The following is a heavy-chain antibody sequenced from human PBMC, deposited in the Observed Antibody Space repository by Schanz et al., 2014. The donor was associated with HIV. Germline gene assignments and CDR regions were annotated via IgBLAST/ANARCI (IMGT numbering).Heavy chain of an antibody. CDR3: ASSQGAARAFDY. D-gene: IGHD6-6*01. V-gene: IGHV4-31*03. CDR2: TYHSGIT. CDR1: GGSISSGGYY. Sequence: QLQLQESGPGLVKPSETLSLTCTVSGGSISSGGYYWSWIRQHPGKGLEWIGYTYHSGITNYNPPFKSRVSISGDTSKNQFFRKLSFVTAADTAVYYCASSQGAARAFDYWGQGTLVTVSS. J-gene: IGHJ4*02.